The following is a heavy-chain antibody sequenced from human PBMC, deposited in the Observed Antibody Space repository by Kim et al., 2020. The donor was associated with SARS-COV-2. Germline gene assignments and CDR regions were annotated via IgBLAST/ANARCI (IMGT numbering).Heavy chain of an antibody. V-gene: IGHV4-31*03. CDR2: IYYSGST. CDR1: GGSISSGGYY. J-gene: IGHJ3*02. D-gene: IGHD2-15*01. CDR3: ASHSASSDIVVVVAATDRGKYAFDI. Sequence: SETLSLTCTVSGGSISSGGYYWSWIRQHPGKGLEWIGYIYYSGSTYYNPSLKSRVTISVDTSKNQFSLKLSSVTAADTAVYYCASHSASSDIVVVVAATDRGKYAFDIWGQGTMVTVSS.